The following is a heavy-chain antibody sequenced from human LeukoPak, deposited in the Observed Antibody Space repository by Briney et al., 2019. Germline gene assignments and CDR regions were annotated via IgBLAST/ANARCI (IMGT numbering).Heavy chain of an antibody. CDR2: INHSGST. J-gene: IGHJ6*02. CDR1: GGSFSGYY. D-gene: IGHD4-17*01. Sequence: SETLSLTCAVYGGSFSGYYWSWIRQPPGKGLEWIGEINHSGSTNYNPSLKSRVTISVDTSKNQFSLKLSSVTAADTAVYYCARGQGSTVTTTAYYYYGMDVWGQGTTVTVSS. CDR3: ARGQGSTVTTTAYYYYGMDV. V-gene: IGHV4-34*01.